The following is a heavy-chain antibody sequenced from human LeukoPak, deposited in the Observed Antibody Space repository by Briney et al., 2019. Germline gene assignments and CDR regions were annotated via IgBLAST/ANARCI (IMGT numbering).Heavy chain of an antibody. D-gene: IGHD3-10*01. V-gene: IGHV1-2*06. Sequence: ASVKVSCKASGYTFTGYYMHWVRQAPGQGLEWMVRINPNSGGTNYAQKFQGRVTMTRDTSISTAYMELSRLRSDDTAVYYCARSPLRGSGSYGPNWFDPWGQGTLVTVSS. CDR2: INPNSGGT. CDR1: GYTFTGYY. J-gene: IGHJ5*02. CDR3: ARSPLRGSGSYGPNWFDP.